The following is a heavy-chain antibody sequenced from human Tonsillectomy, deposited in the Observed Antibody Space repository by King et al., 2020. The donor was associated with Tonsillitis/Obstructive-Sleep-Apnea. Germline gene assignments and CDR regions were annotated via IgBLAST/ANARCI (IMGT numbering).Heavy chain of an antibody. CDR3: ARVATVNYYYYYMDV. Sequence: VQLVESGGGVVQPGRSLRLSCAASGFTFSSYAMHWVRQAPGKGLEWVAVISYDGSNKYYADSVKGRFTISRDNSKNTLYLQMNSLRAEDTAVYYCARVATVNYYYYYMDVWGKGTTVTVSS. D-gene: IGHD4-17*01. J-gene: IGHJ6*03. CDR2: ISYDGSNK. CDR1: GFTFSSYA. V-gene: IGHV3-30*01.